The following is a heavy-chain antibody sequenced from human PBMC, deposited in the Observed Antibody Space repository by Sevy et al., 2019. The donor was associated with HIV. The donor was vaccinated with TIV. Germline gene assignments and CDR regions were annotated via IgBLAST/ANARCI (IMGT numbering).Heavy chain of an antibody. Sequence: ASVKVSCTASGYTFTNYYIHWVRQAPGQGLEWMGVINPSHNKVSYAEKFQGRLTMTRDTSTSTVYMEVNSLTSEDTAVYYCARDGHSYDLRVWYFDLWGRGTLVTVSS. CDR3: ARDGHSYDLRVWYFDL. V-gene: IGHV1-46*01. CDR2: INPSHNKV. J-gene: IGHJ2*01. D-gene: IGHD5-18*01. CDR1: GYTFTNYY.